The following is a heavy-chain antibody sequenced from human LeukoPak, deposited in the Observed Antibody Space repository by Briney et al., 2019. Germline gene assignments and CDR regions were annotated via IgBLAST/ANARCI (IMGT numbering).Heavy chain of an antibody. Sequence: ASVKVSCKASGYIFTSYYIHWVRQAPGQGLEWMGWINPNSGGTNYAQKFQGRVTMTRDTSISTAYMDLSRLRSDDTAVYYCARDGGYCSSTSCYAENSFDYWGQGTLVTVSS. CDR1: GYIFTSYY. CDR3: ARDGGYCSSTSCYAENSFDY. CDR2: INPNSGGT. D-gene: IGHD2-2*01. J-gene: IGHJ4*02. V-gene: IGHV1-2*02.